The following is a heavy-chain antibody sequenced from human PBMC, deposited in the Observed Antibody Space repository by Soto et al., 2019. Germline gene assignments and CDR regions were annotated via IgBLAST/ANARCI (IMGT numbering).Heavy chain of an antibody. CDR1: GYSFTSYW. D-gene: IGHD1-26*01. Sequence: EVQLVQSGAEVKKPGESLKISCKGSGYSFTSYWIGWVRQMPGKGLEWMGIIYPGDSDTRYSPSFQGQVTISADKYISTAYLQWSSLKASDTAMYYCASPSGLVGASLAFDIWGQGTMVTVSS. CDR2: IYPGDSDT. J-gene: IGHJ3*02. V-gene: IGHV5-51*01. CDR3: ASPSGLVGASLAFDI.